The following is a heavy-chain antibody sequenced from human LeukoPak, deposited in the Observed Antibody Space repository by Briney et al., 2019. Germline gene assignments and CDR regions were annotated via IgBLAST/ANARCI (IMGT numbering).Heavy chain of an antibody. D-gene: IGHD4-17*01. J-gene: IGHJ4*02. CDR3: ARSLGITVTTAPGY. Sequence: SGGSLRLSCAASGFTFSSYEMSWVRQAPGKGLEWVSYISSSATTIYYADSVEGRFTISRDNAKSSLFLQMNSLRAEDTAVYYCARSLGITVTTAPGYWGQGTLVTVSS. CDR2: ISSSATTI. CDR1: GFTFSSYE. V-gene: IGHV3-48*03.